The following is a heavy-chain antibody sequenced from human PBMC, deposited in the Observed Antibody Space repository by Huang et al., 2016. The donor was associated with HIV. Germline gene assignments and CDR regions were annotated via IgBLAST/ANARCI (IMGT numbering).Heavy chain of an antibody. Sequence: QVQLLQSGAEVKKPGSSVKVSCKASGGTFSNLAISWVRQAPGQGLEWMGGTIPSFGVTNYAQKLQGRVTLNADERTTTAYMELTGLTSEDTAIYYCAYWGNGYNSPFDCWGQGTLVTVSS. D-gene: IGHD5-18*01. V-gene: IGHV1-69*01. CDR3: AYWGNGYNSPFDC. CDR1: GGTFSNLA. CDR2: TIPSFGVT. J-gene: IGHJ4*02.